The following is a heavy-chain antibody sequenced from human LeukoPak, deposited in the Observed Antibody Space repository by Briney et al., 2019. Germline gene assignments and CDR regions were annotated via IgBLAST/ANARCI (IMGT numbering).Heavy chain of an antibody. D-gene: IGHD4-17*01. CDR1: GFSFSSYA. CDR3: AKGLRYSDY. V-gene: IGHV3-23*01. Sequence: QPGGSLRLSCAASGFSFSSYAMTRVRQAPGKGLEWVSTISGSGSTTYYADSVKGRLTISRDNSKNTLYLQMNSLRAEDTALYYCAKGLRYSDYWGQGTLVTISS. J-gene: IGHJ4*02. CDR2: ISGSGSTT.